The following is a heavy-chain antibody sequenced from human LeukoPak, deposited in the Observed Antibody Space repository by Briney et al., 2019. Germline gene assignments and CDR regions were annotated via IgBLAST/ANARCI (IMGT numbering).Heavy chain of an antibody. CDR1: GFTFDDYA. CDR3: AKGTYYDFWSGYFDV. CDR2: ISWNSGNI. V-gene: IGHV3-9*03. J-gene: IGHJ6*04. D-gene: IGHD3-3*01. Sequence: GGSLRLSCAASGFTFDDYAMHWVRQAPGKGLGWVSGISWNSGNIGYADSVKGRFTISRDNANNSLYLQMNSLRAEDMALYYCAKGTYYDFWSGYFDVWGKGTTVTVSS.